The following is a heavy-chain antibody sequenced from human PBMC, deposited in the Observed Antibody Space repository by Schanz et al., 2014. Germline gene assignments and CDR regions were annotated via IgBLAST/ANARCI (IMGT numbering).Heavy chain of an antibody. CDR2: MSYDGSIK. V-gene: IGHV3-30*03. CDR1: GFTFSSYG. Sequence: VQLVESGGGVVQPGRSLRLSCAASGFTFSSYGMLWVRQAPGKGLEWVAAMSYDGSIKYYGDSVKGRFTISRDNSKNTLYLQLNSLRTEDTAVYYCASPSGYSDYGTYFDFWGQGTLVTVSS. CDR3: ASPSGYSDYGTYFDF. J-gene: IGHJ4*02. D-gene: IGHD5-12*01.